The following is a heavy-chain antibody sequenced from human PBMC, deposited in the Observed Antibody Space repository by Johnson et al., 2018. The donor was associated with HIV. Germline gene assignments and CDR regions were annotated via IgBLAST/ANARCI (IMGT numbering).Heavy chain of an antibody. D-gene: IGHD4-23*01. CDR1: GFIFRDYY. CDR2: ISSSGSSI. Sequence: QVQLVESGGGLVKPRGSLRLSCAASGFIFRDYYMSWIRQAPGKGLEWVSYISSSGSSIYYADSVKGRFTISRDNYKNTLYLQMNSMSAEDTAVYYCAKSPGKDYGGNSGAFDMWGQGTMVTVSS. V-gene: IGHV3-11*04. CDR3: AKSPGKDYGGNSGAFDM. J-gene: IGHJ3*02.